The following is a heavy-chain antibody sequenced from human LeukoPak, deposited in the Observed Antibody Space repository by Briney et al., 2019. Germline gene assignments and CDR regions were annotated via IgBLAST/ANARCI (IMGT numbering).Heavy chain of an antibody. CDR3: TRSRRDGNDY. D-gene: IGHD5-24*01. CDR1: GFTFSSSW. V-gene: IGHV3-7*01. Sequence: PGGSLRLSCAASGFTFSSSWMSWVRQAPGKGLEWVANINEDGSAKNYVDSVKGRFTISRDNARSSLDLQVNSLRAEDTAVYYCTRSRRDGNDYWGQGTLVTVSS. J-gene: IGHJ4*02. CDR2: INEDGSAK.